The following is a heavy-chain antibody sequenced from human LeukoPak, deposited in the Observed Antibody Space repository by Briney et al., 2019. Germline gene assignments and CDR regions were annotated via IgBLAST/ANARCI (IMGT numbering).Heavy chain of an antibody. CDR3: TKEGAAAGFDY. Sequence: PGGSLRLSCAASGFTFSNYNMNWVRQAPGKGLEWDSYISSSSSAMFSADSVKGRFTISRDNAKKSLYLQMNNLRVEDTAVYYCTKEGAAAGFDYWGQGTLVTVSS. V-gene: IGHV3-48*01. CDR2: ISSSSSAM. D-gene: IGHD6-13*01. J-gene: IGHJ4*02. CDR1: GFTFSNYN.